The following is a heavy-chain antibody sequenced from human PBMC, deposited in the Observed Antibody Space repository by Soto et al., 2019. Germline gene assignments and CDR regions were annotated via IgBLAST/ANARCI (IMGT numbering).Heavy chain of an antibody. Sequence: QVQLVQSGAEVKKPGSSVKVSCKASGGTFSTYAISWVRQAPGQGLERMGGIIPIFGTAKYAQKFQGRVTITADESTSTAYMELSSLRSEDTAVYYCAREIFGVIISGGRDAFDIWGQGTMVTVSS. J-gene: IGHJ3*02. V-gene: IGHV1-69*01. CDR1: GGTFSTYA. D-gene: IGHD3-3*01. CDR2: IIPIFGTA. CDR3: AREIFGVIISGGRDAFDI.